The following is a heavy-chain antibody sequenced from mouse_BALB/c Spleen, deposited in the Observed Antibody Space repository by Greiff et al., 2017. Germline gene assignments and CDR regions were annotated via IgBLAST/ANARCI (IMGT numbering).Heavy chain of an antibody. CDR2: ISSGSSTI. CDR1: GFTFSSFG. D-gene: IGHD2-2*01. V-gene: IGHV5-17*02. J-gene: IGHJ4*01. CDR3: ARIYGYDGYYAMDY. Sequence: EVHLVESGGGLVQPGGSRKLSCAASGFTFSSFGMHWVRQAPEKGLEWVAYISSGSSTIYYADTVKGRFTISRDNPKNTLFLQMTSLRSEDTAMYYCARIYGYDGYYAMDYWGQGTSVTVSS.